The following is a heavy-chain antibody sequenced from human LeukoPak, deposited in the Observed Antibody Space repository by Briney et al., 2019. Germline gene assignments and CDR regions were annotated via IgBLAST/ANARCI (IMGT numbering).Heavy chain of an antibody. V-gene: IGHV3-49*03. CDR2: IRSKGFGGTT. CDR1: GFTFGGYA. Sequence: GGSLRLSCSGSGFTFGGYAVGWFRQVPGKGLEWVGFIRSKGFGGTTEFAATVKGRFSISRDDSKGIAYLQMNSLKSEDTAVYFCSKISTWSRGFDFWGQGTLVTVSS. J-gene: IGHJ4*02. CDR3: SKISTWSRGFDF. D-gene: IGHD2-8*02.